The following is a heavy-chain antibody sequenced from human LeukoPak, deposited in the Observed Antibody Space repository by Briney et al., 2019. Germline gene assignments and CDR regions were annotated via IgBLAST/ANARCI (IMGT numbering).Heavy chain of an antibody. CDR1: GFSLSTDGMC. D-gene: IGHD3-22*01. V-gene: IGHV2-70*12. CDR2: IDWDDDK. Sequence: SGPALVKPTQTLTLTCTFSGFSLSTDGMCVSWIRQPPGKALEWLARIDWDDDKYYSTSLKTRLTISKDTSKNQVVLTMTNMDPVDTATYYCAHRGAIYYYDSSGYYYASPVFDYWGQGTLVTVSS. CDR3: AHRGAIYYYDSSGYYYASPVFDY. J-gene: IGHJ4*02.